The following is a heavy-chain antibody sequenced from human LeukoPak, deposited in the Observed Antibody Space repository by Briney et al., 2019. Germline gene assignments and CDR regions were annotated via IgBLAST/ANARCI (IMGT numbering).Heavy chain of an antibody. CDR1: GFTFSSFA. CDR3: ARASYYYDAGDYYYYGMDL. J-gene: IGHJ6*01. Sequence: GGSLRLSCAASGFTFSSFAMNWVRQAPGNGLECVSYISSSGSTVHYADSVKGRFTISRDNAKNSLYLQMNSLRAEDTAVYYCARASYYYDAGDYYYYGMDLWGQGTTVTVSS. CDR2: ISSSGSTV. V-gene: IGHV3-48*03. D-gene: IGHD3-22*01.